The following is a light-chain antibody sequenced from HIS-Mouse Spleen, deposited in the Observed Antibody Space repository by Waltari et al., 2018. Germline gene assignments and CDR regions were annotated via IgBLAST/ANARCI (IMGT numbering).Light chain of an antibody. Sequence: SYELTQPPSVSVSPGQTARITCSGDALPKQYAYWYQQKPGQAPVLVIYKDSERRSGIPERFSGSSSGTTVTLTISGVQAEDEADYYCQSADSSGTYHVVFGGGTKLTVL. V-gene: IGLV3-25*03. CDR3: QSADSSGTYHVV. CDR2: KDS. CDR1: ALPKQY. J-gene: IGLJ2*01.